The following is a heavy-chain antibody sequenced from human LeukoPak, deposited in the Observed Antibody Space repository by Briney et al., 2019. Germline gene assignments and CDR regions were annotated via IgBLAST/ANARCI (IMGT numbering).Heavy chain of an antibody. CDR1: GGSISSYY. V-gene: IGHV4-59*08. CDR3: ASRIQLWTNPQNYYYGMDV. J-gene: IGHJ6*02. D-gene: IGHD5-18*01. Sequence: SETLSLTCTVSGGSISSYYWSWIRQPPGKGPEWIGYIYYSGSTNYNPSLKSRVTISVDTSKNQFSLKLSSVTAADTAVYYCASRIQLWTNPQNYYYGMDVWGQGTTVTVSS. CDR2: IYYSGST.